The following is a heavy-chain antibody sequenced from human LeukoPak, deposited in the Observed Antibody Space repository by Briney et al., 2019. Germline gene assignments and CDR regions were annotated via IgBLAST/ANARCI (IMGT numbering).Heavy chain of an antibody. CDR3: AEIYDFGSVYDP. D-gene: IGHD3-3*01. Sequence: SETLSLTCTVSGDSISDYHWSWIRQPAGKGLEWIGRIINSGVTNYNPSLNSRVTISVDRSKNQFSLRLTSVTAAATAVYYWAEIYDFGSVYDPGGREPLVTSSS. V-gene: IGHV4-4*07. CDR1: GDSISDYH. J-gene: IGHJ5*02. CDR2: IINSGVT.